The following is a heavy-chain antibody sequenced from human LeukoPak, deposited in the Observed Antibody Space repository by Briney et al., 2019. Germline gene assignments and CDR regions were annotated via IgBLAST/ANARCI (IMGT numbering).Heavy chain of an antibody. CDR2: ISWNSGTI. Sequence: GGSLRLSCAASGFSFDYYAMHWVRQAPGKGLEWVSGISWNSGTIDYADSVKGRFTISRDNAKNSLYLQMDSLRAEGTALYYCLKGQRREGWFDPWGQGTLVTVSS. CDR1: GFSFDYYA. V-gene: IGHV3-9*01. CDR3: LKGQRREGWFDP. D-gene: IGHD6-25*01. J-gene: IGHJ5*02.